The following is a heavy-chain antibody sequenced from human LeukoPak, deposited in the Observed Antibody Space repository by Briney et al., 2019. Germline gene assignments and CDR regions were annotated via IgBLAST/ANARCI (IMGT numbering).Heavy chain of an antibody. CDR3: ARHTTVTTGYRYLDY. J-gene: IGHJ4*02. CDR2: IYHSGST. CDR1: GGSISSGDYY. Sequence: PSQTLSLTCTVSGGSISSGDYYWGWIRQPPGKGLEWIGSIYHSGSTYYNPSLKSRVTISVDTSKNQFSLKLSSVTAADTAVYYCARHTTVTTGYRYLDYWGQGTLVTVSS. V-gene: IGHV4-39*01. D-gene: IGHD4-17*01.